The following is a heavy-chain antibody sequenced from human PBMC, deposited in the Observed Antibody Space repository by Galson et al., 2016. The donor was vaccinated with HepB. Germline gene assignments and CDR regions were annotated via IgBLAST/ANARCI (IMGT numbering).Heavy chain of an antibody. J-gene: IGHJ4*02. V-gene: IGHV4-31*03. CDR2: IYYSGTT. CDR3: ARVGRINYDSNDPYDFDT. Sequence: LSLTCTVSGGSISTGGFHWTWIRQLPGKGLEWIGYIYYSGTTNYSPSLTSRVSMSVDTSKNQFSLKLNSVTAADTAVYYCARVGRINYDSNDPYDFDTWGQGTLVTVSS. D-gene: IGHD3-22*01. CDR1: GGSISTGGFH.